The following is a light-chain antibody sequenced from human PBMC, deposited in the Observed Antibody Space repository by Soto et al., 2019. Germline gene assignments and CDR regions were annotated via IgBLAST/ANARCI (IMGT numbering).Light chain of an antibody. Sequence: DIQMTQSPSSLSASVGDRVTITCRASQTISTYLNWFQQKPGKAPKLLIYTAASLQSGVPSRFSGSGSGTDFTLPISSLQPEDFATYYCQQSSSNLLTFGGGTKVDIK. CDR1: QTISTY. CDR2: TAA. J-gene: IGKJ4*01. CDR3: QQSSSNLLT. V-gene: IGKV1-39*01.